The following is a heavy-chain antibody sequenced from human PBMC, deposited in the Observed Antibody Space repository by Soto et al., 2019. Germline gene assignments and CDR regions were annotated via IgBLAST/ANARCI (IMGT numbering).Heavy chain of an antibody. V-gene: IGHV3-21*01. J-gene: IGHJ5*02. CDR1: GFTFRSFT. CDR2: ISSNSAYI. CDR3: TRDASRDSSARGWFDP. Sequence: GSLRLSCAASGFTFRSFTMNWVRQAPGKGLEWVSTISSNSAYIYYTDALRGRFTISRDNAKNSLHLQMNSLRAEDTAVYYCTRDASRDSSARGWFDPWGPGTLVTV. D-gene: IGHD6-13*01.